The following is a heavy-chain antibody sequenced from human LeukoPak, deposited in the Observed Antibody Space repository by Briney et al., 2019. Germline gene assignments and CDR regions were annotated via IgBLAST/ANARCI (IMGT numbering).Heavy chain of an antibody. J-gene: IGHJ4*02. CDR2: ISSDGSNK. D-gene: IGHD4-17*01. CDR1: GFTFSSYG. CDR3: ARGSKSYGDYIRSRIHYFDY. V-gene: IGHV3-30*19. Sequence: GGSLRLSCGVSGFTFSSYGMHWVRQAPGKGLEWVAVISSDGSNKYYADSVKGRFTISRDNSKNTLYLQMNSLRAEDTAVYYCARGSKSYGDYIRSRIHYFDYWGQGTLVTVSS.